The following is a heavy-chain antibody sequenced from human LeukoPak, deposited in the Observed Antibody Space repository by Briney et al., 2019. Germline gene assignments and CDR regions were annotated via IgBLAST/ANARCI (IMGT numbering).Heavy chain of an antibody. D-gene: IGHD6-13*01. Sequence: PSETLSLTCTVSGGSISSYYWSWIRQPAGKGLEWIGRIYTSGSTNYNPSLKSRVTMSVDTSKNQFSLKLSSVTAADTAVCYCARESSSWAPDAFDIWGQGAMVTVSS. CDR2: IYTSGST. CDR1: GGSISSYY. J-gene: IGHJ3*02. CDR3: ARESSSWAPDAFDI. V-gene: IGHV4-4*07.